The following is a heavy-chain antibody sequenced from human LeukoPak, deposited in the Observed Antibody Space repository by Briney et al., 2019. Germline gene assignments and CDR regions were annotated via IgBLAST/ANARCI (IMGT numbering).Heavy chain of an antibody. CDR1: GFTFSSYS. V-gene: IGHV3-21*01. CDR3: ARDHRDGFLDY. J-gene: IGHJ4*02. D-gene: IGHD5-24*01. Sequence: PGGSLRLSCAASGFTFSSYSMNWVRQAPGKGLEWVSSISSSSSYIYYPDSVKGRFSISRDNAKNSLYLQMNSLRAEDTAVYYCARDHRDGFLDYWGQGTLVTVSS. CDR2: ISSSSSYI.